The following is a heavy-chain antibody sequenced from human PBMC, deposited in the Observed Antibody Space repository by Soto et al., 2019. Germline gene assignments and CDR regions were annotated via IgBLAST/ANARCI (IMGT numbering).Heavy chain of an antibody. Sequence: SETLSLTCTVSGGSISSSSYYWGWIRQPPGKGLEWIGSIYYSGSTYYNPSLKSRVTISVDTSKNQFSLKLSSVTAADTAVYYCARAYSGYDYYYYYYMDVWGKGTTVTVSS. V-gene: IGHV4-39*01. J-gene: IGHJ6*03. CDR2: IYYSGST. D-gene: IGHD5-12*01. CDR1: GGSISSSSYY. CDR3: ARAYSGYDYYYYYYMDV.